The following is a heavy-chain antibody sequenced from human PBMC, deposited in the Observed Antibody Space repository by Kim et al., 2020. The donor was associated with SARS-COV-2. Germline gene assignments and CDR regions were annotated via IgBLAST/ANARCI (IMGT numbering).Heavy chain of an antibody. CDR2: ISGSP. CDR1: GFAFNNYA. CDR3: AKRSGLWFGESIDS. J-gene: IGHJ4*02. Sequence: GGSLRLSCAASGFAFNNYAMSWVRQAPGKGLEWVSDISGSPFYADSVKGRFIISRDVSKNTLYLEMNSLRVEDTAVYYCAKRSGLWFGESIDSCGQGTLV. V-gene: IGHV3-23*01. D-gene: IGHD3-10*01.